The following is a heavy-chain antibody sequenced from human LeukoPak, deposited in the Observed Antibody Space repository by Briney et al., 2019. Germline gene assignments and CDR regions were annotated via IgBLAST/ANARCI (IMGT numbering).Heavy chain of an antibody. V-gene: IGHV4-31*03. CDR1: GGSISSGAYY. CDR3: ASGLRVAATGRDYYFDY. Sequence: SETLSLTCTVSGGSISSGAYYWSWIRQHPGKGLEWIGHIYYSGSTYYNPSLKSRLTISVDTSKNQFSLKLSSVTAADTAVYYCASGLRVAATGRDYYFDYWGQGTLVTVSS. CDR2: IYYSGST. J-gene: IGHJ4*02. D-gene: IGHD6-13*01.